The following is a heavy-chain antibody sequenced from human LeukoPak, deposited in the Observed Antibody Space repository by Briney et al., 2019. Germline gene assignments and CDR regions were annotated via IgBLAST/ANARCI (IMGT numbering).Heavy chain of an antibody. Sequence: GGSLRLSCAASGFTFDDYAMHWVRQAPGKGLEWVSGISWNSGSIVYADSVKGRFTISRDNAKNSLYLQMNSLRAEDTALYSKGGKQLVTSFDYWGQGTLVTVSS. CDR3: GGKQLVTSFDY. CDR2: ISWNSGSI. J-gene: IGHJ4*02. D-gene: IGHD6-6*01. V-gene: IGHV3-9*01. CDR1: GFTFDDYA.